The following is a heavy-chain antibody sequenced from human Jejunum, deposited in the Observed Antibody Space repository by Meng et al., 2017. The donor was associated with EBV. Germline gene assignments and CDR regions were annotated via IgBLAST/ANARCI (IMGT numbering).Heavy chain of an antibody. Sequence: VHLGEVGGGLVKPGGSLRLSCAGSGFTFSNAWMSWVRQSPGKGLEWIARIKSKTQGGTTDYAASVKGRFTVSRDDSENTVYLQMNSLTTEDTAMYYCVSAWVDPWGQGTLVTVSS. CDR1: GFTFSNAW. J-gene: IGHJ5*02. V-gene: IGHV3-15*01. CDR3: VSAWVDP. CDR2: IKSKTQGGTT.